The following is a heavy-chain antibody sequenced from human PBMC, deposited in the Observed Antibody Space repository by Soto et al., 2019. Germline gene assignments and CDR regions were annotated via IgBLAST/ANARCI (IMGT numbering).Heavy chain of an antibody. Sequence: GGSLRLSCAASGFTFSSYGMHWVRQAPGKGLEWVAVISYDGSNKYYADSVKGRFTISRDNSKNTLYLQMNSLRAEDTAVYYCAKPSDSSSWYTFGFDYWGQGTLVTVSS. CDR1: GFTFSSYG. J-gene: IGHJ4*02. CDR2: ISYDGSNK. D-gene: IGHD6-13*01. V-gene: IGHV3-30*18. CDR3: AKPSDSSSWYTFGFDY.